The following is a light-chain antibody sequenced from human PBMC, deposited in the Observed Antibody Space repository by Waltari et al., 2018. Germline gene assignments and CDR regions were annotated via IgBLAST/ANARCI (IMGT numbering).Light chain of an antibody. V-gene: IGKV3-11*01. CDR3: QQRRNWPLT. J-gene: IGKJ4*01. CDR2: SAS. Sequence: DIVLTQSPDILSFSPGERATLSCRASQSVGTYLAWYQHRPGQSPRPLIYSASYKATGIPARFSGSGSETDFTLTISSLQPEDFAVYYCQQRRNWPLTFGGGTRVQI. CDR1: QSVGTY.